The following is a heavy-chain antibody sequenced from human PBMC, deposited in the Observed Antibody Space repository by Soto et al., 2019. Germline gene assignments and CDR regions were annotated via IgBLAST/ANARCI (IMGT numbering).Heavy chain of an antibody. J-gene: IGHJ4*02. D-gene: IGHD3-10*01. V-gene: IGHV1-69*02. CDR3: ATSYGSGSAHFDY. CDR1: GGTFTSYT. Sequence: QVQLVQSGAEVKMPGSSVKVSCTASGGTFTSYTFSWVRQVPGQGLEWMGRIIPILRMADFAQKFQRRVTINADESTSTVYMKLSSLRSEDTAVYYCATSYGSGSAHFDYWGQGTLVTVS. CDR2: IIPILRMA.